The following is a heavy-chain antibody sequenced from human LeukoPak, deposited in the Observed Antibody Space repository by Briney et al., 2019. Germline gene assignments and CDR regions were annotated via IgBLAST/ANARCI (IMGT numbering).Heavy chain of an antibody. J-gene: IGHJ6*02. CDR1: GFTFSSYA. CDR2: ISGSGGRI. Sequence: GGSLRLSCAASGFTFSSYAMSWVRQAPGKGLEWVSAISGSGGRIYYADSVRGHFTISRDNSKNTLYLQMNSLRAEDTAVYYCARDLYCSSTSCYLSVYYYYGMDVWGQGTTVTVSS. V-gene: IGHV3-23*01. D-gene: IGHD2-2*01. CDR3: ARDLYCSSTSCYLSVYYYYGMDV.